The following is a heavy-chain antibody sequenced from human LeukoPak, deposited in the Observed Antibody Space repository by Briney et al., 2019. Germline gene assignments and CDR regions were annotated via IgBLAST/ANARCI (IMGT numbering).Heavy chain of an antibody. J-gene: IGHJ1*01. CDR1: GFTFSSYG. V-gene: IGHV3-30*02. D-gene: IGHD3-10*01. Sequence: GGSLRLSCAASGFTFSSYGMHWVRQAPGKGLEWVAFIRYDGSNKYYADSVKGRFTISRDNSKNTLYLQMNSLRAEDTAVYYCAKDGGDPGPEYFQHWGQGTLVTVSS. CDR2: IRYDGSNK. CDR3: AKDGGDPGPEYFQH.